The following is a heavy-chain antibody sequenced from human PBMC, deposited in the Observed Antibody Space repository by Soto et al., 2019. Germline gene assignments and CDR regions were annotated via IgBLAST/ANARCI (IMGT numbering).Heavy chain of an antibody. D-gene: IGHD3-10*01. CDR1: GFTLSSYW. J-gene: IGHJ4*02. V-gene: IGHV3-74*01. CDR3: MTVTAVGSQWFGLHPLGPFDY. CDR2: IKNDAGDT. Sequence: GGSLRLSCAASGFTLSSYWMYWVRQTPGKGLVWVARIKNDAGDTSYAESVKGRVTISRDNAKNTLYLQMSSLRSEDTAVYYCMTVTAVGSQWFGLHPLGPFDYWGQGTLVTVSS.